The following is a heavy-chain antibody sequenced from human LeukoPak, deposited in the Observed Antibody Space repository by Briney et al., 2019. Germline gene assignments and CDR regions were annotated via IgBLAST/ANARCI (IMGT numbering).Heavy chain of an antibody. CDR2: INRDGSSA. Sequence: GGSLRLSCAASGFTLSSYWMHWVRQAPGKGLVWVSRINRDGSSANYADSVRGRFTISRDNAKNTLYLQMNSLRAEGTAVYYCARDRGIVGTTGYYYMDVWGKGTTVTVSS. V-gene: IGHV3-74*01. D-gene: IGHD1-26*01. CDR3: ARDRGIVGTTGYYYMDV. CDR1: GFTLSSYW. J-gene: IGHJ6*03.